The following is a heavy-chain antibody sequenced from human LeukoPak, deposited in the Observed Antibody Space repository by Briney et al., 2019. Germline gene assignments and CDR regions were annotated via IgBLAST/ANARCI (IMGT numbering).Heavy chain of an antibody. Sequence: GGSLRLSCAASGFTFSSYSMNWVRQAPGKGLEWVSYISSSSNTIYYADSVKGRFTISRDNAKNSLYLQMNSLRDEDTALYYCVTDTSMGGLFDYWGQGTLVTVSS. D-gene: IGHD5-18*01. CDR2: ISSSSNTI. V-gene: IGHV3-48*02. CDR1: GFTFSSYS. J-gene: IGHJ4*02. CDR3: VTDTSMGGLFDY.